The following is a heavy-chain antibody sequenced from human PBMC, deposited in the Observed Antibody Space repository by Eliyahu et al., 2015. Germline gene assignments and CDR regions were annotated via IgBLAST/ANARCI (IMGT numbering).Heavy chain of an antibody. V-gene: IGHV3-9*01. D-gene: IGHD4-17*01. J-gene: IGHJ3*02. CDR1: GFTFDDYA. Sequence: EVQLVESGGGLVQPGRSLRLSCAASGFTFDDYAMHWVRQAPGKGLEWVSGISWNSGSIGYADSVKGRFTISRDNAKNSLYLQMNSLRAEDTALYYCATSETTTDYLLDAFDIWGQGTMVTVSS. CDR3: ATSETTTDYLLDAFDI. CDR2: ISWNSGSI.